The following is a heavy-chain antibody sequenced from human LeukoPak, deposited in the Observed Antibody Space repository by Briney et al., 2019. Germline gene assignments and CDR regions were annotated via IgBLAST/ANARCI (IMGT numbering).Heavy chain of an antibody. D-gene: IGHD2-15*01. CDR2: ISIYNVTT. Sequence: GASVTVSCKASGYTFINYGISWVRQAPGQGLEWMGWISIYNVTTDHPQKLQGRVTMTTDTSTNTAYLELTSLRSDDTAVYYCARDDGHCSGGSCYSWFDPWGQGTLVTVSS. J-gene: IGHJ5*02. CDR3: ARDDGHCSGGSCYSWFDP. CDR1: GYTFINYG. V-gene: IGHV1-18*01.